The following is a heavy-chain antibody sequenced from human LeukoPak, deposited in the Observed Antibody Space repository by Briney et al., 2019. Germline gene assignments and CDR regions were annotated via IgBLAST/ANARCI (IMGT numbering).Heavy chain of an antibody. J-gene: IGHJ4*02. CDR1: GFTFSSYG. D-gene: IGHD6-6*01. CDR3: AKDLLYSSSSFDY. V-gene: IGHV3-30*02. Sequence: GSLRLSCAASGFTFSSYGMHWVRQAPGKGLEWVAFIRYDGSNKYYADSVKGRFTISRDNSKNTLYLQMNSLRAEDTAVYYCAKDLLYSSSSFDYWGQGTLVTVSS. CDR2: IRYDGSNK.